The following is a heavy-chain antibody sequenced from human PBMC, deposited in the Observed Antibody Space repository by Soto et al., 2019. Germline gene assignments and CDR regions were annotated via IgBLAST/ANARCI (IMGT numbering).Heavy chain of an antibody. CDR1: GFIFNSYW. CDR2: IKQDGSEK. J-gene: IGHJ4*02. Sequence: LRLSCAASGFIFNSYWMTWDRQAPGKGLEWVANIKQDGSEKYYVDSVKGRFTISRDNAKNSLYLHMNSLRAEDTAVYYCARGIQLWLRTLYFDYWGQGTLVTVSS. V-gene: IGHV3-7*03. D-gene: IGHD5-18*01. CDR3: ARGIQLWLRTLYFDY.